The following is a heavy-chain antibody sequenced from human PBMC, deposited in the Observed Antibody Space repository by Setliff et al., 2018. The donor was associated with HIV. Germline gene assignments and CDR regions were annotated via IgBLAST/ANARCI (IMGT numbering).Heavy chain of an antibody. CDR2: INHSGST. J-gene: IGHJ4*02. Sequence: SETLSLTCAVYGGSFSGYYWSWIRQPPGKGLEWIGVINHSGSTNYNPSLKSRVTISVDTSKNQFSLKLSSVTAADTAVYYCARGQYDSSGYYENWGQGTLVTVSS. D-gene: IGHD3-22*01. CDR3: ARGQYDSSGYYEN. CDR1: GGSFSGYY. V-gene: IGHV4-34*01.